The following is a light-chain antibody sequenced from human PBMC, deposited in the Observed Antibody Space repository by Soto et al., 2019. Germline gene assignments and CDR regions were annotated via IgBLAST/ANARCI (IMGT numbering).Light chain of an antibody. Sequence: DLPMTQSPSSLSASVGDRVTITCQASQDISKYLDWYQQKPGKAPKLLIYGASNLIRGVPSRYSGSGSGTDFTFTISSLQPEDFAIYYCQQYDSLPYTFGQGTKVESK. CDR1: QDISKY. CDR2: GAS. CDR3: QQYDSLPYT. J-gene: IGKJ2*01. V-gene: IGKV1-33*01.